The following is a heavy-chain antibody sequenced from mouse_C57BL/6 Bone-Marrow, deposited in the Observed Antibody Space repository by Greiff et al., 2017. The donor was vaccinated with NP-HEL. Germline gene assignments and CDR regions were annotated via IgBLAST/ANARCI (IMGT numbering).Heavy chain of an antibody. CDR3: ARWGDGSSY. D-gene: IGHD1-1*01. CDR1: GFTFTDYY. CDR2: LSNKASGYPS. V-gene: IGHV7-3*01. J-gene: IGHJ3*01. Sequence: EVQGVESGGGLVQPGGSLSLSCAASGFTFTDYYMRWVRQPPGTALEWLGFLSNKASGYPSDYSAYVKVRFTLSRDNSQSILYLQMNALRAEDSATYYCARWGDGSSYWGQGTLVTVSA.